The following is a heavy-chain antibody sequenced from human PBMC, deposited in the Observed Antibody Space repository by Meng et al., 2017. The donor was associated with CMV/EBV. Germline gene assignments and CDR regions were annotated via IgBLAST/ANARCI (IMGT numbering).Heavy chain of an antibody. J-gene: IGHJ6*02. CDR3: ARERVRNFVVAPGASRTAAPAGMDV. V-gene: IGHV3-74*03. CDR1: GFTFRSYW. D-gene: IGHD2-2*01. CDR2: IESDGRIT. Sequence: GESLMISCAVSGFTFRSYWMHWVRKAPGKGLVWVSRIESDGRITTYADSVKGRFIISRDNAKNTLYLQMNSLRAEDTAVYYCARERVRNFVVAPGASRTAAPAGMDVWGQGTAVTVSS.